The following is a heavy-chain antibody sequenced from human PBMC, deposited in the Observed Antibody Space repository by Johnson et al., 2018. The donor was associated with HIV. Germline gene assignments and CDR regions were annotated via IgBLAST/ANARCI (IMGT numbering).Heavy chain of an antibody. Sequence: VQLVESGGDVVQPGRSLRLSCTASGFTFSSYWMSWVRQAPGKGLDWVANIKQDGGEKYYVDSVKGRFTISRDNAKNSLYLQMNSLRAEDTALYFWARVAVSTAAGGVPLDIWGPGTMVTVSA. V-gene: IGHV3-7*04. D-gene: IGHD2-2*01. CDR3: ARVAVSTAAGGVPLDI. CDR2: IKQDGGEK. CDR1: GFTFSSYW. J-gene: IGHJ3*02.